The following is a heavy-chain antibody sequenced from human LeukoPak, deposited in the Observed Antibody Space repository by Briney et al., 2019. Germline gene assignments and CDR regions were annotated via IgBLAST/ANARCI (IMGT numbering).Heavy chain of an antibody. CDR1: GGSFSGYY. Sequence: PETLSLTCAVYGGSFSGYYWGWIRQPPGKGLEWIGSIHYSGSTYYNPSLKSRVTISVDTSKNHLSLRLRSVTAADTAVYYCERGSIAPDYWGQGILVAVSS. V-gene: IGHV4-34*01. J-gene: IGHJ4*02. CDR3: ERGSIAPDY. D-gene: IGHD6-6*01. CDR2: IHYSGST.